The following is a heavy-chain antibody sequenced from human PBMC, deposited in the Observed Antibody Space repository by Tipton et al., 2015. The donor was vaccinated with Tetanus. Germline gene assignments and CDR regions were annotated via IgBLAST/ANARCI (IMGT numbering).Heavy chain of an antibody. CDR3: ARESPALDC. CDR1: GDSVSRNNAT. D-gene: IGHD1-14*01. V-gene: IGHV6-1*01. CDR2: TYYRSKWYN. J-gene: IGHJ4*02. Sequence: GLVKPSQTLSLTCVISGDSVSRNNATWNWIRQSPSRGLEWLGRTYYRSKWYNDYAPSVKSRITIKQDTSKNQFSLQLNSMTPEDTAVYCCARESPALDCWGQGILLTVSS.